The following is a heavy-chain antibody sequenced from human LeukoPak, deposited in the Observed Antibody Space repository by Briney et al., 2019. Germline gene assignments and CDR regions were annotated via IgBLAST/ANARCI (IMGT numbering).Heavy chain of an antibody. V-gene: IGHV3-53*01. D-gene: IGHD3-9*01. Sequence: GGSLRLSCAASGFTFSSYVMSWVRQAPGKGLEWVSVIYSGGSKYYADSVKGRFTISRDNSKNTLYLQMNSLRAEDTAVYYCARVYYDILTGHYKDYWGQGTLVTVSS. J-gene: IGHJ4*02. CDR2: IYSGGSK. CDR3: ARVYYDILTGHYKDY. CDR1: GFTFSSYV.